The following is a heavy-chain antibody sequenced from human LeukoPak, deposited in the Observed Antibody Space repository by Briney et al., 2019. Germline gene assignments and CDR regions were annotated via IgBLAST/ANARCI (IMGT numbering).Heavy chain of an antibody. CDR1: GFTFSSYG. D-gene: IGHD6-13*01. CDR2: IWFDGSNK. Sequence: GGSLRLSGAASGFTFSSYGMHWVRQAPGKGLEWVAVIWFDGSNKYYADSVKGRFTISRDNSKNTLYLQMNSLRAEDTAVYYCAREYSSTWTSLDYWGQGTLVTVSS. CDR3: AREYSSTWTSLDY. J-gene: IGHJ4*02. V-gene: IGHV3-33*01.